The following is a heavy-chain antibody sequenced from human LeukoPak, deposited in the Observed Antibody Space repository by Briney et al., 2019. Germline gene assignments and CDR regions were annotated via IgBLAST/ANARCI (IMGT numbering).Heavy chain of an antibody. V-gene: IGHV4-34*01. CDR1: GGSFSGYY. CDR3: ARTGGPTTSSWYVRAKDSGFDY. J-gene: IGHJ4*02. Sequence: SETLSLTCAVYGGSFSGYYWSWIRQPPGKGLEWIGEINHSGSTNYNPSLKSRVTISVDTSKNQFSLKLSSVTAADTAVYYCARTGGPTTSSWYVRAKDSGFDYWGQGTLVTVSS. D-gene: IGHD6-13*01. CDR2: INHSGST.